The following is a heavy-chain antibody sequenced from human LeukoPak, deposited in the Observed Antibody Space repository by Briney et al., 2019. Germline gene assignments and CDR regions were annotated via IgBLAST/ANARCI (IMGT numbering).Heavy chain of an antibody. CDR1: GGSISSTSHY. Sequence: SETLSLTCTVSGGSISSTSHYWGWIRQPPGKGLEWIGSIYYRGSTYDNPSLKSRVTISVDTSKNQFSLKLSSVTAADTALYYCARHYSSSWFDFWGQGTLVTLSS. J-gene: IGHJ4*02. CDR2: IYYRGST. D-gene: IGHD6-13*01. CDR3: ARHYSSSWFDF. V-gene: IGHV4-39*01.